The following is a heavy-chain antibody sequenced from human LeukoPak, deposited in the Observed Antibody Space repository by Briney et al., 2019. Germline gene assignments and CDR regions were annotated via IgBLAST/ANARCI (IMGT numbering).Heavy chain of an antibody. Sequence: TGGSLRLSCAASGFTFSSYWMSWVRQAPGMGLEWVADIKQDGSEKYYVDSVKGRFTISRDNAKNSLYLQMNSLRAEDTAVYYCARVSVAHRNWFDPWGQGTLVTVSS. J-gene: IGHJ5*02. CDR1: GFTFSSYW. CDR2: IKQDGSEK. CDR3: ARVSVAHRNWFDP. V-gene: IGHV3-7*01. D-gene: IGHD5-12*01.